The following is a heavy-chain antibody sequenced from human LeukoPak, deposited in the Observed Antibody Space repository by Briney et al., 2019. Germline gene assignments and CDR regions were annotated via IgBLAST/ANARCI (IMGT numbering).Heavy chain of an antibody. CDR1: GFIFHDYA. CDR3: ARESESSGWYDF. J-gene: IGHJ5*01. Sequence: GGSLRLSCAAPGFIFHDYAIHWVCQPQGKGLEWVSLISGDGGSTFYADSVKGRFTISRDNSKNSLYLQMSSLRIEDTALYYCARESESSGWYDFWGQGTLVTVSS. V-gene: IGHV3-43*02. CDR2: ISGDGGST. D-gene: IGHD3-22*01.